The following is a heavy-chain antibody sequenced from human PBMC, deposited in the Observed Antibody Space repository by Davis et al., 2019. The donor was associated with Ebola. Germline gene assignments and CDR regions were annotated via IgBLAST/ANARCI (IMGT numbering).Heavy chain of an antibody. J-gene: IGHJ4*02. CDR3: AIHKDCGADCYSSYFDF. CDR1: GGSVSTAGYS. D-gene: IGHD2-21*02. CDR2: IYHSGST. Sequence: SETLSLTCAVSGGSVSTAGYSWSWIRQPPGTGLVLIGLIYHSGSTYYNPSLKSRVPISVDRPKNHIPLKLTSVTAADTAVYYCAIHKDCGADCYSSYFDFWGQGTLVTVSS. V-gene: IGHV4-30-2*01.